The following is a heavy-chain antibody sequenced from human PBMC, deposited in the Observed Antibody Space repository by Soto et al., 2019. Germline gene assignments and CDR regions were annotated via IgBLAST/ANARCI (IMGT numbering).Heavy chain of an antibody. D-gene: IGHD3-22*01. V-gene: IGHV4-34*01. Sequence: PSETLSLTCGVYGGSFSGYYWSWIRQSPGKGLEWIGDINESGSTDDNPSLKSRVTISVDTSKNQFSLKLSSVTAADTAVYYCARIRRNPCYYDSTDYYPFDYWGQGILVTVSS. J-gene: IGHJ4*02. CDR2: INESGST. CDR1: GGSFSGYY. CDR3: ARIRRNPCYYDSTDYYPFDY.